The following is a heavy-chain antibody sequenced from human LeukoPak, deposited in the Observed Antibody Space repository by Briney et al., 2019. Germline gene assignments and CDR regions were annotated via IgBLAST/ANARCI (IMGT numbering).Heavy chain of an antibody. CDR1: GGTFSSYA. D-gene: IGHD3-16*01. J-gene: IGHJ3*02. CDR2: IIPIFGTA. CDR3: ARVSPAGLDAFDI. V-gene: IGHV1-69*13. Sequence: ASVKVSCKASGGTFSSYAISWVRQAPGQGLEWMGGIIPIFGTANYAQKFQGRVTITADESTSTAYMELSSLRSDDTAVYYCARVSPAGLDAFDIWGQGTMVTVSS.